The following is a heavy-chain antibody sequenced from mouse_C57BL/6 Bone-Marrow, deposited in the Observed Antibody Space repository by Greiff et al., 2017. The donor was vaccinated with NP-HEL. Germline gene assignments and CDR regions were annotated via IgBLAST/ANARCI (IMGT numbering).Heavy chain of an antibody. V-gene: IGHV1-18*01. CDR1: GYTFTDYN. J-gene: IGHJ1*03. CDR3: ARDFTTVVRYWYFDV. CDR2: INPNNGGT. D-gene: IGHD1-1*01. Sequence: EVQLQQSGPELVKPGASVKIPCKASGYTFTDYNMDWVKQSHGKSLEWIGDINPNNGGTIYNQKFKGKATLTVDKSSSTAYMELRSLTSEDTAVYYCARDFTTVVRYWYFDVWGTGTTVTVSS.